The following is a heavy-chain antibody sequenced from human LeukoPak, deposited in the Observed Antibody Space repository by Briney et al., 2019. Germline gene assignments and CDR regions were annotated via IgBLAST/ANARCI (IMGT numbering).Heavy chain of an antibody. CDR3: ARGLTYYDILTAYYTFPYFDY. V-gene: IGHV4-59*12. J-gene: IGHJ4*02. CDR2: IYYSGPT. D-gene: IGHD3-9*01. CDR1: GGSISSYY. Sequence: SATLSLTCTVSGGSISSYYWSWIRQPPGRGREWIGYIYYSGPTNYNPSLKSRFTISIDPSTNQLSLKLTSVTAADTAVYYCARGLTYYDILTAYYTFPYFDYWGQGTLVTVSS.